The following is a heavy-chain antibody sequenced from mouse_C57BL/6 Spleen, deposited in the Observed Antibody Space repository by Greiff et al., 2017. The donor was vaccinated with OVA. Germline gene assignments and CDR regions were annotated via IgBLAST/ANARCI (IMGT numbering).Heavy chain of an antibody. CDR2: INPNNGGT. Sequence: LVKPGASVKMSCKASGYTFTDYNMHWVKQSHGKSLEWIGYINPNNGGTSYNQKFKGKATLTVNKSSSTAYMELRSLTSEDSAVYYCARGTTVVRGYFDVWGTGTTVTVSS. CDR3: ARGTTVVRGYFDV. V-gene: IGHV1-22*01. CDR1: GYTFTDYN. J-gene: IGHJ1*03. D-gene: IGHD1-1*01.